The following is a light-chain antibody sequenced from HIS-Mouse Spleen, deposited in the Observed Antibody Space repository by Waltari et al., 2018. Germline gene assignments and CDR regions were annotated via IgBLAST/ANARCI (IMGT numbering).Light chain of an antibody. CDR3: YSTDSSGNHRV. CDR1: ALPKKY. V-gene: IGLV3-10*01. Sequence: SYELTQPPSVSVSPGQTARITCSGDALPKKYAYWYQHKSGQAPVLVIYEDSKRPSGIPERFSGSSSGTMATLTISGAQVEDEAAYYCYSTDSSGNHRVFGGGTKLTVL. J-gene: IGLJ2*01. CDR2: EDS.